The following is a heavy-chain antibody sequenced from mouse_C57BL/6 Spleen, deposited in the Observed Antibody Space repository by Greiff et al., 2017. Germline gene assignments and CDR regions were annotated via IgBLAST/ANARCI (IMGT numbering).Heavy chain of an antibody. J-gene: IGHJ4*01. CDR1: GYAFTNYL. Sequence: QVQLKESGAELVRPGTSVKVSCKASGYAFTNYLIEWVKQRPGQGLEWIGVINPGSGGTNYNEKFKGKATLTADKSSSTAYMQLSSLTSEDSAVYFCARGEGYVSSPYYYAMDYWGQGTSVTVSS. V-gene: IGHV1-54*01. CDR2: INPGSGGT. CDR3: ARGEGYVSSPYYYAMDY. D-gene: IGHD1-1*01.